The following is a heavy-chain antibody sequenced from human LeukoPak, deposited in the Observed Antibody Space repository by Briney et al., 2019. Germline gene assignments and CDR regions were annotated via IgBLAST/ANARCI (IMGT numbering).Heavy chain of an antibody. CDR1: GFTFSAYT. CDR2: ISSNGGST. D-gene: IGHD3-10*01. Sequence: GGSLRLSCAASGFTFSAYTMHWVRQAPGKGLEYVSAISSNGGSTYYANSVKGRFTISRDNSKNTLYLQMGTLRADDMAVYYCARWVYGSGSYYDSWGQGTLVTVSS. V-gene: IGHV3-64*01. J-gene: IGHJ4*02. CDR3: ARWVYGSGSYYDS.